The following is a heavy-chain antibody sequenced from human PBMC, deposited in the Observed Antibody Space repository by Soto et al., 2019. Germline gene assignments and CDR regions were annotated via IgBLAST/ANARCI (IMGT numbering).Heavy chain of an antibody. J-gene: IGHJ4*02. CDR1: GFTFSSYA. D-gene: IGHD1-20*01. CDR3: ARDITEAYTDY. CDR2: ISYDGSNK. Sequence: GGSLRLSCAASGFTFSSYAMHWVRQAPGKGLEWVAVISYDGSNKYYADSVKGRFTISRDNSKNTLYLQMNSLRAEDTAVYYCARDITEAYTDYWGQGTLVTVSS. V-gene: IGHV3-30-3*01.